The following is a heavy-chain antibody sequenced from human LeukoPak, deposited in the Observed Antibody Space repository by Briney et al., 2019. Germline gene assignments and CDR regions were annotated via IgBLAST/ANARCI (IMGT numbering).Heavy chain of an antibody. CDR3: AKDHRGVLWFGDGDY. V-gene: IGHV3-7*03. CDR2: IKQDGSEK. D-gene: IGHD3-10*01. Sequence: PGGSLRLSCAASGFTFSSYWMSWVRQAPGKGLEWVANIKQDGSEKYYVDSVKGRFTISRDNSKNTLSLQMNSLRAEDTAVYYCAKDHRGVLWFGDGDYWGLGALVTVSS. J-gene: IGHJ4*02. CDR1: GFTFSSYW.